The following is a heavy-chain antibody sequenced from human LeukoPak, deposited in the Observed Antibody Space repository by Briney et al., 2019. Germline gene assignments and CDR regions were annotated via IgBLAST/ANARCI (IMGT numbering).Heavy chain of an antibody. J-gene: IGHJ4*02. V-gene: IGHV3-20*04. CDR2: INWNGGST. CDR3: AGYLLYDSSGYYYELGKGFAY. CDR1: GFTFDDYG. D-gene: IGHD3-22*01. Sequence: GGSLRLSCAASGFTFDDYGMSWVRQAPGKGLEWVSGINWNGGSTGYADSVKGRFTISRDNAKNSLYLQMNSLRAEDTALYYCAGYLLYDSSGYYYELGKGFAYWGQGTLVTVSS.